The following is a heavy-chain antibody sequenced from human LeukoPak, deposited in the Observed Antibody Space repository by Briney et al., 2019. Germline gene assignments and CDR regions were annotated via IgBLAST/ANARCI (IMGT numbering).Heavy chain of an antibody. CDR2: IYTSGST. V-gene: IGHV4-61*02. CDR1: GGSISSGSYY. Sequence: PSQTLSLTCTVSGGSISSGSYYWSWIRQPAGKGLEWIGRIYTSGSTNYNPSLKSRVTISVGTSKNQFSLKLSSVTAADTAVYYCARGRPTVTTDYWGQGTLVTVSS. J-gene: IGHJ4*02. CDR3: ARGRPTVTTDY. D-gene: IGHD4-17*01.